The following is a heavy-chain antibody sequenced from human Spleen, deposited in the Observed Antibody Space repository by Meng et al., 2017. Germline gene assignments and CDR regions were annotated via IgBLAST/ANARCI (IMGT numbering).Heavy chain of an antibody. J-gene: IGHJ4*02. CDR2: INHSGST. Sequence: VQPWGAGLLDPSETLSLTCVVSGGSFSDYYWRWIRQPPGKGLEWIGEINHSGSTNYNPSLESRATISVDTSQNNLSLKLSSVTAADSAVYYCARGPTTMAHDFDYWGQGTLVTVSS. CDR1: GGSFSDYY. CDR3: ARGPTTMAHDFDY. D-gene: IGHD4-11*01. V-gene: IGHV4-34*01.